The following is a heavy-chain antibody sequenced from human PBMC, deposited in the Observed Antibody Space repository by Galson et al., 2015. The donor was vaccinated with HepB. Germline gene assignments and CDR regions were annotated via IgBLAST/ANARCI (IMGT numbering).Heavy chain of an antibody. CDR1: GFTFSSYE. V-gene: IGHV3-48*03. CDR3: ARDLYYGSGHFDY. J-gene: IGHJ4*02. CDR2: ISSSGSTI. D-gene: IGHD3-10*01. Sequence: SLRLSCAASGFTFSSYEMKWVRQAPGKGLEWVSYISSSGSTIYYADSVKGRFTISRDNAKNSLYLQMSSLRAEDTAIYYCARDLYYGSGHFDYWGQGALVTVSS.